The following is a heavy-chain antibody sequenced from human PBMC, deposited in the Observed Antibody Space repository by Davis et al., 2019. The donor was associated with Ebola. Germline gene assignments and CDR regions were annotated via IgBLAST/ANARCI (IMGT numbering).Heavy chain of an antibody. Sequence: ASVKVSCKASGYTFTSYGISWVRQAPGQGLEWMGWISAYNGNTNYAQKLQGRVTMTTDTSTSTAYMELSSLRSEDTAVYYCAREPLIVVVVAATGSYYYGMDVWGKGTTVTVSS. CDR3: AREPLIVVVVAATGSYYYGMDV. V-gene: IGHV1-18*04. J-gene: IGHJ6*04. CDR2: ISAYNGNT. D-gene: IGHD2-15*01. CDR1: GYTFTSYG.